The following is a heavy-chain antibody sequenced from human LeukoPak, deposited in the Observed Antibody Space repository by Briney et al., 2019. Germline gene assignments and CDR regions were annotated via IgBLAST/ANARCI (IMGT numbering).Heavy chain of an antibody. CDR2: ISSSGSTI. CDR3: ARKVTHYYYYYMDV. J-gene: IGHJ6*03. V-gene: IGHV3-48*03. Sequence: GGSLRLSCAASGFTFSSYEMNWVRQAPGKGLEWVSYISSSGSTIYYADSVKGRFTISRDNAKNSLYLQMNSLRAEDTAVYYCARKVTHYYYYYMDVWGKGTTVTISS. CDR1: GFTFSSYE.